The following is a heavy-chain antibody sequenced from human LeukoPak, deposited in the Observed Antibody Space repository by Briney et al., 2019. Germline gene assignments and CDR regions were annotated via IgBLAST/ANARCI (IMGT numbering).Heavy chain of an antibody. CDR1: GGSFSGYY. CDR3: ARVGITMVRGVMDV. J-gene: IGHJ6*04. Sequence: SETLSLTCAVYGGSFSGYYWSWIRQPPGKGLEWIGEINHSGSTNYNPSLKSRVTISVDTSKNQFSLKLSSVTAADTAVYYCARVGITMVRGVMDVWGKGTTVTVSS. D-gene: IGHD3-10*01. CDR2: INHSGST. V-gene: IGHV4-34*01.